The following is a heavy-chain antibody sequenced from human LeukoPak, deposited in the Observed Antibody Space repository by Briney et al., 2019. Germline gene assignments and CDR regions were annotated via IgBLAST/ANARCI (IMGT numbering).Heavy chain of an antibody. D-gene: IGHD3-22*01. V-gene: IGHV2-5*01. CDR3: VHTAYDSSGYQFDY. J-gene: IGHJ4*02. CDR2: IYWNDDK. Sequence: SGPTLVKPPQTLTLTCTFSGFSLSTFGVGVGWIRQPPGKALEWLALIYWNDDKRYSPSLKSRLTITKDTSKNQVVLTMTNMDPVDTATFYCVHTAYDSSGYQFDYWGQGSLVTVSS. CDR1: GFSLSTFGVG.